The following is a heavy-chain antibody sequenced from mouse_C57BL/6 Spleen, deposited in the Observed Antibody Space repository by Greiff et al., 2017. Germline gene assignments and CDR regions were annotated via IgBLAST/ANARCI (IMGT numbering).Heavy chain of an antibody. CDR2: IDPSDSYT. J-gene: IGHJ2*01. CDR3: ARANYGSGLDY. D-gene: IGHD1-1*01. CDR1: GYTFTSYW. V-gene: IGHV1-69*01. Sequence: VQLQQPGAELVMPGASVKLSCKASGYTFTSYWMHWVKQRPGQGLEWIGEIDPSDSYTNYNQKFKGKSTLTVDKSSSTAYMQLSSLTSEDSAVYYCARANYGSGLDYWGQGTTLTVSS.